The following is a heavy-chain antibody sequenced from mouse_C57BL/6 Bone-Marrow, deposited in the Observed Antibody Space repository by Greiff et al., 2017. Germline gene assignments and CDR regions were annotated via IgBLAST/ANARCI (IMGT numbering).Heavy chain of an antibody. CDR2: IDPSDSST. J-gene: IGHJ1*03. D-gene: IGHD1-1*01. CDR3: AKKRGRWYNDV. CDR1: GYTFTSYW. Sequence: QVQLQQPGAELVRPGTSVKLSCKASGYTFTSYWMHWVKQRPGQGLEWIGVIDPSDSSTNYNQKFKGKATLTVETSSSTAYLQLSSLTSEDSAVYYGAKKRGRWYNDVWGTGTTVTVSS. V-gene: IGHV1-59*01.